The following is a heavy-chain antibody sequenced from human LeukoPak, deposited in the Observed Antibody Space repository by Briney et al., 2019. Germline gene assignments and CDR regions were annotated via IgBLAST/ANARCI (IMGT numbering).Heavy chain of an antibody. Sequence: QPGTSLRLSCAASGFTFSSYWMSWVRQAPGKGLEWVALIKNDGSSIYYGDSVRGRFTISRDNSKESLYLQMNSLKTEDTAIYFCATDHPHGDYFESWGQGMLVTVSS. V-gene: IGHV3-30*03. D-gene: IGHD4-17*01. CDR1: GFTFSSYW. CDR2: IKNDGSSI. CDR3: ATDHPHGDYFES. J-gene: IGHJ4*02.